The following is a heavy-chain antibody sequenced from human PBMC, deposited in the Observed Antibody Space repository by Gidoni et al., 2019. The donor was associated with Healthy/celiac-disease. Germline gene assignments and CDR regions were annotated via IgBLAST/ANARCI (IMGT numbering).Heavy chain of an antibody. CDR2: ISSSSSYI. D-gene: IGHD6-13*01. CDR1: GFTFSSYS. CDR3: ARIGAIAAAGTVDP. V-gene: IGHV3-21*01. Sequence: EVQLVESGGGLVKPGGSLRLSCAASGFTFSSYSMNWVRQAPGKGLEWVSSISSSSSYIYYADSVKGRFTISRDNAKNSLYLQMNSLRAEDTAMYYCARIGAIAAAGTVDPWGQGTLVTVSS. J-gene: IGHJ5*02.